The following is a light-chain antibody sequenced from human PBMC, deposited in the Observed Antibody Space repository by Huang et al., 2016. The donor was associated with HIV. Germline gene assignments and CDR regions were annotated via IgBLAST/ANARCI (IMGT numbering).Light chain of an antibody. CDR1: QSLRIY. V-gene: IGKV1-39*01. CDR3: QQSYSAPHT. J-gene: IGKJ4*01. CDR2: AAS. Sequence: DIQMTQSPSSLSAFVGDRVTITCLASQSLRIYLNWYQQKPGKAPKLLIYAASSLQSGVPSRFSVSGSGTDFTLTISSLQPEDFATYYCQQSYSAPHTFGGGTKVEIK.